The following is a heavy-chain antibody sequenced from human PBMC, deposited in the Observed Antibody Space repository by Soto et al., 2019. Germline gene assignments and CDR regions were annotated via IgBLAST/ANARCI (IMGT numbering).Heavy chain of an antibody. CDR2: ISSSGGRT. CDR1: GFTFANYA. V-gene: IGHV3-23*01. CDR3: THTAMVYYYYGMDV. Sequence: GGSLRLSCGTSGFTFANYAMGWVRQAPGKGLEWVSGISSSGGRTYYADSVKGRFTISRDNSKNTLYLQMNSLRAEDTSVYYCTHTAMVYYYYGMDVWGQGTTVTVSS. D-gene: IGHD5-18*01. J-gene: IGHJ6*02.